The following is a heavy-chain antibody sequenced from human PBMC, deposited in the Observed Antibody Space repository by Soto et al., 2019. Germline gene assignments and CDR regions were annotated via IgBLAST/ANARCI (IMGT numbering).Heavy chain of an antibody. CDR1: GCTFTSYH. J-gene: IGHJ5*02. Sequence: ASVKVSSGASGCTFTSYHIQWGRQAPAQGREWMGIINPCGGSASYAQKFQGRVTMTRDTSTSTFYMELSSLRSEDTAVYYCARMGKAAAGRALVDPWAQGTLVSVAA. CDR3: ARMGKAAAGRALVDP. CDR2: INPCGGSA. D-gene: IGHD6-13*01. V-gene: IGHV1-46*01.